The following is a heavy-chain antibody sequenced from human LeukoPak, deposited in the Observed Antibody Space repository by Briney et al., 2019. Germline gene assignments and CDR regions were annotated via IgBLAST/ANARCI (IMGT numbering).Heavy chain of an antibody. J-gene: IGHJ4*02. V-gene: IGHV4-59*01. D-gene: IGHD6-19*01. CDR3: ARLYSSGWHHSSHLPLDY. CDR2: IYYSGST. Sequence: PSETLSLTCTVSGGSISSYYWSWIRQPPGKGLEWIGYIYYSGSTNYNPSLKSRVTISVDTSKNQFSLKLSSVTAADTAVYYCARLYSSGWHHSSHLPLDYWGQGTLVTVSS. CDR1: GGSISSYY.